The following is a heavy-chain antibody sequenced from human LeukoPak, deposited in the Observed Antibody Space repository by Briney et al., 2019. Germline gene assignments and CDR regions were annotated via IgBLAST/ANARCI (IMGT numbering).Heavy chain of an antibody. CDR2: INAGNGNT. CDR3: ARGLSSSSNRLGWWFDP. Sequence: GASVKVSCKASGYTFTSYAMHWVRQAPGQRLEWMGWINAGNGNTKYSQKFQGRVTITRDTSASTAYMELSSPRSEDTAVYYCARGLSSSSNRLGWWFDPWGQGTLVTVSS. V-gene: IGHV1-3*01. J-gene: IGHJ5*02. D-gene: IGHD6-6*01. CDR1: GYTFTSYA.